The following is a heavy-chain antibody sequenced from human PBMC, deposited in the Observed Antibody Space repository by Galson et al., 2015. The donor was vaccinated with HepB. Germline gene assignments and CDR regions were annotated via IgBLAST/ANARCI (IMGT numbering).Heavy chain of an antibody. CDR3: ARSQTPLAAADPDAFDI. CDR2: ISYDGSNK. V-gene: IGHV3-30*04. D-gene: IGHD6-13*01. J-gene: IGHJ3*02. Sequence: SLRLSCAASGFTFSSYAMHWVRQAPGKGLEWVAVISYDGSNKYYADSVKGRFTISRDNSKNTLYLQMNSLRAEDTAVYYCARSQTPLAAADPDAFDIWGQGTMVTVSS. CDR1: GFTFSSYA.